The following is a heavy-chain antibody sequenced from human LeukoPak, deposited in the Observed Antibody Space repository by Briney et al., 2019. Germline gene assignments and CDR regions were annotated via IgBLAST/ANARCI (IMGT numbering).Heavy chain of an antibody. V-gene: IGHV4-59*08. Sequence: SETLSLTCTVSGGSISTYYWSWIRQPPGKGLEWIGYIYYSGSINYSPSLKNRVTISVDTPKNQFSLKLSSVTAADTAVYYCARRLRAFGYYYYAMDVWGQGTTVTVSS. CDR2: IYYSGSI. J-gene: IGHJ6*02. D-gene: IGHD2/OR15-2a*01. CDR1: GGSISTYY. CDR3: ARRLRAFGYYYYAMDV.